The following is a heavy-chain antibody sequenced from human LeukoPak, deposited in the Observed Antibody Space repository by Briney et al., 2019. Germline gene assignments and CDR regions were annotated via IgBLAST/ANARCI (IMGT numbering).Heavy chain of an antibody. V-gene: IGHV4-59*01. J-gene: IGHJ5*02. CDR2: IYYSGST. CDR3: ARESGSYLWRSWLNP. CDR1: GGSISSYY. Sequence: SETLSLTCTVPGGSISSYYWSWIRQPPGKVLEWIGYIYYSGSTNYNPSLKSRVTISVDTSKNQFSLRLSSVTAADTAIYYCARESGSYLWRSWLNPWGQGTLVTVSS. D-gene: IGHD3-16*01.